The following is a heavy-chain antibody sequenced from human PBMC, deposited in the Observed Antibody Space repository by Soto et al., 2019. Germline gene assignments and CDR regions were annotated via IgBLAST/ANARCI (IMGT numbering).Heavy chain of an antibody. CDR3: ATDPNFYDDSAYFTSRWFDN. CDR1: KLTYRDHA. J-gene: IGHJ4*02. Sequence: GGSLRLSWEAAKLTYRDHAMSWVRQAPGKGLEWVASISGSGDNTYYADSVKGRFAISRDNSKSTLYLQMNSLRGDDAAIYYCATDPNFYDDSAYFTSRWFDNWGQGTQVTVSS. V-gene: IGHV3-23*01. CDR2: ISGSGDNT. D-gene: IGHD3-22*01.